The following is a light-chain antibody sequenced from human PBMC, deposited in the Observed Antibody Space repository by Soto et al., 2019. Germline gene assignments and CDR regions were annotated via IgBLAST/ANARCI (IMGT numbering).Light chain of an antibody. Sequence: QSVLTQPPSVSGSPGQSVTISCTGTGSDIGTFNRVSWYQQPPGTAPKLLIYDVNNRPSGVPDRFSGSKSGNTASLTISGLQAEDEADYYCSSYTSRSTYVFGTGTKLTVL. CDR2: DVN. V-gene: IGLV2-18*02. CDR3: SSYTSRSTYV. J-gene: IGLJ1*01. CDR1: GSDIGTFNR.